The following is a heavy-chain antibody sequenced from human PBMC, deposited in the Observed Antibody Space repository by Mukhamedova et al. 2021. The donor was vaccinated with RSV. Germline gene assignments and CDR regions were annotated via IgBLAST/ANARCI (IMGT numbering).Heavy chain of an antibody. CDR3: ARVTMVRGVIMDYYYMDV. J-gene: IGHJ6*03. D-gene: IGHD3-10*01. CDR2: ISSSGSTI. V-gene: IGHV3-11*01. Sequence: QAPGKGLEWVSYISSSGSTIYYADSVKGRFTISRDNAKNSLYLQMNSLRAEDTAVYYCARVTMVRGVIMDYYYMDVWGQGTTVTV.